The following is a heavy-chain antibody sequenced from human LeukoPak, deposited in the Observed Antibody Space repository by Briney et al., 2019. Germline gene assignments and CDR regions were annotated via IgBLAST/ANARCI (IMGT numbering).Heavy chain of an antibody. CDR1: GFTFGSYG. V-gene: IGHV3-33*01. CDR3: AREEWSGRYYAGYFDS. J-gene: IGHJ4*02. CDR2: IWYDGSNK. D-gene: IGHD1-26*01. Sequence: PGGSLRLSCAASGFTFGSYGMHWVRRAPGKGLEWVSVIWYDGSNKYYADSVKGRFTISRDNSKNTLYLQMNSLRAEDTAVYYCAREEWSGRYYAGYFDSWGQGTLVTVSS.